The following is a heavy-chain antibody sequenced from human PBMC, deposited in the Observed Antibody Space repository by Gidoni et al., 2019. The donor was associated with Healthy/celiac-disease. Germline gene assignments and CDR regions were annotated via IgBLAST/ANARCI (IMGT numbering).Heavy chain of an antibody. Sequence: AASGFTFSSYAMSWVRQAPGKGLEWVSAISGSGGSTYYADSVKGRFTISRDNSKNTLYLQMNSLRAEDTAVYYCAKGPISYPRAEYFQHWGQGTLVTVSS. V-gene: IGHV3-23*01. J-gene: IGHJ1*01. CDR3: AKGPISYPRAEYFQH. D-gene: IGHD3-16*02. CDR2: ISGSGGST. CDR1: GFTFSSYA.